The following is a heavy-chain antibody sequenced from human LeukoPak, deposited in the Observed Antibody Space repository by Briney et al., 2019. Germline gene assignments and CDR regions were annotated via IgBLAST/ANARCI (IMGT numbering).Heavy chain of an antibody. CDR3: VKDLSSNWYSFDS. J-gene: IGHJ4*02. CDR1: GGTTDDYG. Sequence: PGGSLRLSCAASGGTTDDYGMSWVRQAPGKGLEWVSGINWDGTNTYYAESVKGRFTISRDSAEKSLYLQMNSLRDDDTAFYYCVKDLSSNWYSFDSWAQGTLVTVSS. V-gene: IGHV3-20*04. D-gene: IGHD6-13*01. CDR2: INWDGTNT.